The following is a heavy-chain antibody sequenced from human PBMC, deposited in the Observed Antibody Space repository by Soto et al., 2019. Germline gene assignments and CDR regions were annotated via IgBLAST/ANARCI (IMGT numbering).Heavy chain of an antibody. CDR3: ARDGITAAEYLPH. CDR2: ISAYNGNR. J-gene: IGHJ1*01. Sequence: QVQLVQSGAEVKKPGASVKVSCKASGYTFFNYGISWVRQAPGQGLEWMGWISAYNGNRNYAQKFQGRVTMTTDTSTSTAYMERGGLTSDDTAGYYCARDGITAAEYLPHWGQGTLVTVSS. V-gene: IGHV1-18*01. D-gene: IGHD6-13*01. CDR1: GYTFFNYG.